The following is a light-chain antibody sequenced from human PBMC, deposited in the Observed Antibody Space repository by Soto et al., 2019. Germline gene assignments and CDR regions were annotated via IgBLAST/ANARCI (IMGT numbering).Light chain of an antibody. Sequence: DIQLAQSPSTLSASVGDRLIITCRATQSINWLAWYQQKPGKAPKLLIFEASRLESGVPSRFSGSGSGTEFPLTISSLQPDDFGTYYCQHYDTYSPMWTFGQGTKVDVK. CDR3: QHYDTYSPMWT. V-gene: IGKV1-5*03. J-gene: IGKJ1*01. CDR2: EAS. CDR1: QSINW.